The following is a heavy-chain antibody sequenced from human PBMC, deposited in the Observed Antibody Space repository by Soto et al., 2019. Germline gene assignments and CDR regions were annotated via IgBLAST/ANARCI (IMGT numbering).Heavy chain of an antibody. V-gene: IGHV4-31*02. CDR2: IYHSGST. J-gene: IGHJ4*02. CDR3: ARDRYYYDTDGYYYFLDY. Sequence: SETLSLTCTVTGDSISSSDSYWSWIRQHPGKGLEWIGCIYHSGSTYYNPSLASRVTISVDTSKNHFSLRLKSVTAADTAVYYCARDRYYYDTDGYYYFLDYWGRGTLVTVSS. CDR1: GDSISSSDSY. D-gene: IGHD3-22*01.